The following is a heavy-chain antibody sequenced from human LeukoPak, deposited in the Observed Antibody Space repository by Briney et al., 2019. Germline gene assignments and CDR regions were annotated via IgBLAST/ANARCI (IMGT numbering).Heavy chain of an antibody. CDR2: IVGNAGGT. CDR3: AAEQSVGVVSSMDV. CDR1: GFTFSSYA. J-gene: IGHJ6*03. Sequence: GGSLRLSCAASGFTFSSYAMTWVRQAPGKGLEWVSIIVGNAGGTYYADSVKGRFTISRDNSKNTLYLQMSSLRSEDTAVYYCAAEQSVGVVSSMDVWGKGTTVTVSS. V-gene: IGHV3-23*01. D-gene: IGHD3-3*01.